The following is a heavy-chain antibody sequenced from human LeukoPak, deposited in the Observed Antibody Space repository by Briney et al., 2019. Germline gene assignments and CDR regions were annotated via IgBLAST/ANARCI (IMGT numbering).Heavy chain of an antibody. D-gene: IGHD3-22*01. CDR1: GASLSSSY. J-gene: IGHJ1*01. CDR2: ISSGGST. CDR3: ARDQTYYVSSGYYYVTYLQH. Sequence: PSETLSLTCTVSGASLSSSYCTWIRQPAGEGLEWIGRISSGGSTTYNPSFKSRVTMSLDTSKKQFSLNLTSVTAADTAVYYCARDQTYYVSSGYYYVTYLQHWGQGILVTVSS. V-gene: IGHV4-4*07.